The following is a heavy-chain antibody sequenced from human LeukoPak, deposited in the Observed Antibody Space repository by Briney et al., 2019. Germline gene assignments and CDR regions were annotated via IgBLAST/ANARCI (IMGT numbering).Heavy chain of an antibody. Sequence: GGSLRLSCAASGFTVSSNYMSWVRQAPGKGLEWVSVIYSGGSTYYADPVKGRFTISRDNSKNTLYLQMNSLSAEDTAAYYCARSIPPPTGAYYFDYWGQGTLVTVSS. V-gene: IGHV3-53*01. CDR3: ARSIPPPTGAYYFDY. CDR2: IYSGGST. J-gene: IGHJ4*02. D-gene: IGHD2-21*01. CDR1: GFTVSSNY.